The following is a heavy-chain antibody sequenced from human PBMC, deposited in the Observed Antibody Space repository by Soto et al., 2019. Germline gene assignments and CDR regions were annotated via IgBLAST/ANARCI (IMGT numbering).Heavy chain of an antibody. J-gene: IGHJ4*02. Sequence: ESGGGLVQPGGSLRLSCATSGFTFSTYSMNWVRQAPGKGLEWVSYISSSSSTIYYADSVKGRFTISRDNAKNSLYLQMNSLRDEDTAVYYCARDGHGSGYYYFDYWGQGTLVTVSS. V-gene: IGHV3-48*02. CDR3: ARDGHGSGYYYFDY. CDR2: ISSSSSTI. CDR1: GFTFSTYS. D-gene: IGHD3-22*01.